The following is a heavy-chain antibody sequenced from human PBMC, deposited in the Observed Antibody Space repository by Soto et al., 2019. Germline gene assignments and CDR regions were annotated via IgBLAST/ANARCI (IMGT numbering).Heavy chain of an antibody. CDR2: ISYDGNNK. D-gene: IGHD5-12*01. CDR1: GFTFSDYA. V-gene: IGHV3-30-3*01. CDR3: ARVTLSVAMGLIHY. J-gene: IGHJ4*02. Sequence: QVQLVESGGGVVQPGRSLRLSCAASGFTFSDYAMHWVRQAPGKGLEWVTLISYDGNNKYYADSVKGRFTISRDNSKNTLYLQMNSLRAEDTAVYYCARVTLSVAMGLIHYWGQGTLVTVSS.